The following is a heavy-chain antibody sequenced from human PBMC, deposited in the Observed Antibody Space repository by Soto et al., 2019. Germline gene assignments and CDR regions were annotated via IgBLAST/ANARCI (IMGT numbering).Heavy chain of an antibody. J-gene: IGHJ5*02. D-gene: IGHD2-21*01. CDR2: IYPGDSDT. V-gene: IGHV5-51*01. CDR3: ARHSSYCGDITCGWFDP. Sequence: PVESLKISCKGSGYSFTSYWISCFRQKPVKGLEWMGTIYPGDSDTTYSPSFEGQVTISADKSITTAYLQWNSLKASDTAMYYCARHSSYCGDITCGWFDPWGQGTLVTVSS. CDR1: GYSFTSYW.